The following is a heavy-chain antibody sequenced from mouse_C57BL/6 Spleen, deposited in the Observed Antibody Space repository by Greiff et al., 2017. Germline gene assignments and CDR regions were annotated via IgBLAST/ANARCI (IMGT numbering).Heavy chain of an antibody. J-gene: IGHJ4*01. Sequence: DVMLVESGGGLVKPGGSLTLSCAASGFTFSDYGMHWVRQAPEQGLEWVAYISSGSSTIYYADNVTGRFTISRDNAKNTLFLQMTSLRSEDTAMYYCARGLSYYYAMDYWGKGTTVTGSS. CDR3: ARGLSYYYAMDY. CDR2: ISSGSSTI. V-gene: IGHV5-17*01. CDR1: GFTFSDYG.